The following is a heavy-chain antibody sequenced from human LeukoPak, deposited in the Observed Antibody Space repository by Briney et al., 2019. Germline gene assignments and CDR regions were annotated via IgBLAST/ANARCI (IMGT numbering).Heavy chain of an antibody. Sequence: GGSLRLSCAASGFTFSSYAMHWVRQAPGKGLEWVAVISYDGSNKYYADSVKGRFTISRDNSKNTLYLQMNSLRAEDTAVYYCAKVVRGGASDYWGQGTLVTVSS. CDR1: GFTFSSYA. CDR3: AKVVRGGASDY. CDR2: ISYDGSNK. V-gene: IGHV3-30-3*01. J-gene: IGHJ4*02. D-gene: IGHD1-26*01.